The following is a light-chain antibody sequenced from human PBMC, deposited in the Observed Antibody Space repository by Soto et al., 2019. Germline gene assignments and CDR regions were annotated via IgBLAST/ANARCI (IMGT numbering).Light chain of an antibody. CDR2: EVS. V-gene: IGLV2-14*01. Sequence: QSALTQPASVSGSPGQSITISCTGTSNDVGGYNYVSWYQQHPGKAPKLMIYEVSNRPSGVSNRFSGSKSGNTASLTISGLQAEDEADYYCSSYTSSRTVVFGGGTKLTVL. J-gene: IGLJ2*01. CDR1: SNDVGGYNY. CDR3: SSYTSSRTVV.